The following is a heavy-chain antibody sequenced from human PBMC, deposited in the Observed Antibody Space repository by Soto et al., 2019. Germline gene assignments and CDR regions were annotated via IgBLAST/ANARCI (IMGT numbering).Heavy chain of an antibody. V-gene: IGHV1-3*04. CDR1: GYTFTSYA. D-gene: IGHD6-13*01. J-gene: IGHJ5*01. CDR2: INTVDGNT. CDR3: ARESYSSSDNWFDS. Sequence: QVHLVQSGAEVKKPGASVKVSCKASGYTFTSYAIHWVRQAPGQRLEWMGWINTVDGNTKYSQNFQGRVTITRDTSASTAYLGLSSLRSGDTAVYYCARESYSSSDNWFDSWGQGTLGTVSS.